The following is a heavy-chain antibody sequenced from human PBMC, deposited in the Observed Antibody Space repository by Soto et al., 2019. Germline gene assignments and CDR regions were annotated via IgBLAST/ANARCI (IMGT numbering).Heavy chain of an antibody. Sequence: QVPLVESGGGVVQPGRSLRLSCAASGFTFSSYGMHWVRQAPGKGLEWVAVIWYDGSNKYYADSVKGRFTISRDNSKNTLYLQMNSLRAEDTAVYYCARVEDSGYDYGYYYYGMDVWGQGTTVTVSS. V-gene: IGHV3-33*01. D-gene: IGHD5-12*01. J-gene: IGHJ6*02. CDR1: GFTFSSYG. CDR3: ARVEDSGYDYGYYYYGMDV. CDR2: IWYDGSNK.